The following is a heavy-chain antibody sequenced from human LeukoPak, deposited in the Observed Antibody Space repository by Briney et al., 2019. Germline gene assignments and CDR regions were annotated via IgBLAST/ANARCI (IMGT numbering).Heavy chain of an antibody. CDR2: ISAYNGNT. J-gene: IGHJ5*02. V-gene: IGHV1-18*01. CDR1: GYTFTSYG. CDR3: ARYQASLTYYYGSGSSKTHWFDP. D-gene: IGHD3-10*01. Sequence: GASVKVSCKASGYTFTSYGISWVRQAPGQGLEWMGWISAYNGNTNYAQKLQGRVTMTTDTSTSTAYMELRSLRSDDTAVYYCARYQASLTYYYGSGSSKTHWFDPWGQGTLVTVSS.